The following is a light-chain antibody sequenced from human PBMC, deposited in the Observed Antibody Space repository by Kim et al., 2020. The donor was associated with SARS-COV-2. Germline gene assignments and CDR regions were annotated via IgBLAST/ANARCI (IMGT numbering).Light chain of an antibody. CDR2: EVS. J-gene: IGLJ3*02. CDR1: SSDVGGYNH. Sequence: QSALTQPPSASGSPGQSVTISCTGTSSDVGGYNHVSWYQQHPGKAPKLMIYEVSKRPSGVPDRFSGSKSANTASLTVSGLQAEDEGDYYCNSRTGRNSWVFGGGTQLTVL. V-gene: IGLV2-8*01. CDR3: NSRTGRNSWV.